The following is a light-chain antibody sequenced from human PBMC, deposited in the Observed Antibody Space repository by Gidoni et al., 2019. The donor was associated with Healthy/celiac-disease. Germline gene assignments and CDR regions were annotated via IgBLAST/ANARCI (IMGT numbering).Light chain of an antibody. CDR1: KSGDKY. CDR2: PDS. Sequence: SYEPTQPPSVSVSPGQTASIPCSGDKSGDKYACWYQQKPGQSPVLVIYPDSKRPSGIPERFSGSNSGNTATLTISGTQAMDEADYYCQAWDSSTYVFGTGTKVTVL. J-gene: IGLJ1*01. CDR3: QAWDSSTYV. V-gene: IGLV3-1*01.